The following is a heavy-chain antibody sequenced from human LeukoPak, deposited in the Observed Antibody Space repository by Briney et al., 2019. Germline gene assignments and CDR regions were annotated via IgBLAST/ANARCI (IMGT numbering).Heavy chain of an antibody. V-gene: IGHV1-18*01. CDR1: GYTFTSYG. CDR3: ARGEAIVGATPLAY. J-gene: IGHJ4*02. CDR2: ISAYNGNT. Sequence: ASVKVCCKAPGYTFTSYGISWVRQAPGQGLELMGWISAYNGNTNYAQKLQGRVTMTTDTSTSTAYMALRSQRSDHTAVYSCARGEAIVGATPLAYWGQGTLVTVSS. D-gene: IGHD1-26*01.